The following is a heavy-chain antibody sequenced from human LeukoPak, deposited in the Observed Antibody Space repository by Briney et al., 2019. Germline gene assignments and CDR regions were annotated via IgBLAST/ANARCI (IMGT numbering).Heavy chain of an antibody. CDR2: ISAYNGNT. D-gene: IGHD6-19*01. Sequence: ASVKVSCTAPGYTFTSYGISWVRQAPGQGLEWMGWISAYNGNTNYAQKLQGRVTMTTDTSTSTAYMELRSLRSDDTAVYYCARVSSGWYFDYWGQGTLVTVSS. CDR1: GYTFTSYG. J-gene: IGHJ4*02. CDR3: ARVSSGWYFDY. V-gene: IGHV1-18*01.